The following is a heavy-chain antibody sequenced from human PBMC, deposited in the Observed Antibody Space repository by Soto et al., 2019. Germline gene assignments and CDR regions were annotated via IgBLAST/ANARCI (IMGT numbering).Heavy chain of an antibody. V-gene: IGHV1-69*13. D-gene: IGHD1-1*01. CDR3: ARTTYNWFDP. CDR1: GGTFSSYA. CDR2: IIPIFGTA. Sequence: SVKVSCKASGGTFSSYAISWVRQAPGQGLEWMGGIIPIFGTANYAQKFQGRVTITADESTSTAYMELSSLRSGDTAVYYCARTTYNWFDPWGQGTLVTVSS. J-gene: IGHJ5*02.